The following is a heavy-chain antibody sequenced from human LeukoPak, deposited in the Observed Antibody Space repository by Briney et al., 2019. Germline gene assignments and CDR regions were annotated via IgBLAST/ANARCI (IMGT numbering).Heavy chain of an antibody. CDR3: AKGAYQLPNWFDP. J-gene: IGHJ5*02. D-gene: IGHD2-2*01. CDR1: GFTFSSYA. Sequence: PGGSLRLSCAASGFTFSSYAMSWVRQAPEKGLEWVSAVSGSGGSTYYADSVKGRFTISRDNSKNTLFLQMNSLRAEDTAVYYCAKGAYQLPNWFDPWGQGTLVTVSS. CDR2: VSGSGGST. V-gene: IGHV3-23*01.